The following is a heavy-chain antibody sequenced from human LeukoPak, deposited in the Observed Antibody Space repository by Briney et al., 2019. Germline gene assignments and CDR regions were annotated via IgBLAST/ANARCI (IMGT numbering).Heavy chain of an antibody. J-gene: IGHJ3*02. CDR1: GGTFSSYA. CDR3: ARSHIAAAGTAAFDI. D-gene: IGHD6-13*01. Sequence: SVKVSCKASGGTFSSYAISWVRQAPGQGLEWMGGVIPIFGTANYAQKFQGRVTITTDESTSTAYMELSSLRSEDTAVYYCARSHIAAAGTAAFDIWGQGTMVTVSS. CDR2: VIPIFGTA. V-gene: IGHV1-69*05.